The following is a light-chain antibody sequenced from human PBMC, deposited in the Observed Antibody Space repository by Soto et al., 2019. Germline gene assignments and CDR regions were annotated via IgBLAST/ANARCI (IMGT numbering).Light chain of an antibody. CDR1: SSDVGGYNY. CDR3: SSYTSRNTFVV. V-gene: IGLV2-14*01. J-gene: IGLJ2*01. Sequence: QSALTRPASVSGSPGQSITISCTGTSSDVGGYNYVSWYQQHPGKAPKLMIYEVNNRPSGVSNRFSGSKSGNTASLTISGLQAEDEADYYCSSYTSRNTFVVFGGGTKLTVL. CDR2: EVN.